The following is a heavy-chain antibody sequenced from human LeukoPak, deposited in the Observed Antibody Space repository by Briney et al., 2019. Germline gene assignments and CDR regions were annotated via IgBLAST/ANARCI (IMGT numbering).Heavy chain of an antibody. CDR3: ARDRGGSYSIDY. Sequence: GASVRVSCKPSGYTFTSSHAHWVRQAPGQGLEWMGLVNCGDGYTNYAQKLQGRVSVTADTSTSTLYMDLTSLTTEDTAIYYCARDRGGSYSIDYWGQGTLVTVSS. CDR2: VNCGDGYT. J-gene: IGHJ4*02. V-gene: IGHV1-46*01. D-gene: IGHD1-26*01. CDR1: GYTFTSSH.